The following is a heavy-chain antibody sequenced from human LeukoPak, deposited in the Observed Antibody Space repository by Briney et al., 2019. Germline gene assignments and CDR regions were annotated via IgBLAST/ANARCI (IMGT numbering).Heavy chain of an antibody. D-gene: IGHD2-2*01. J-gene: IGHJ4*02. CDR1: GFTFSSYG. CDR3: ARPTPVLSAAMAGSEY. V-gene: IGHV3-30*03. Sequence: GGSLRLSCTASGFTFSSYGMHWVRQAPGKGLEWVAVISYDGSKKNHADSVKGRFTISRDNSKNTLYLQMNSLRVEDTAVYYCARPTPVLSAAMAGSEYWGQGTLVTVSS. CDR2: ISYDGSKK.